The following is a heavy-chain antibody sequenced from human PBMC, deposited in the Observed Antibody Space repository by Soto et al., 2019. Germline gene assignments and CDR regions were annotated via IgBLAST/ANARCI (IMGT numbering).Heavy chain of an antibody. CDR1: GGSISSSSYY. D-gene: IGHD3-22*01. V-gene: IGHV4-31*03. J-gene: IGHJ4*02. CDR2: IYYSGST. CDR3: ASTYYNASSGPFDY. Sequence: PSETLSLTCTVSGGSISSSSYYWGWIRQPPGKGLEWIGYIYYSGSTYYNPSLKSRVTISVDTSKNQFSLKLSSVTAADTAVYYCASTYYNASSGPFDYWGQGTLVTVSS.